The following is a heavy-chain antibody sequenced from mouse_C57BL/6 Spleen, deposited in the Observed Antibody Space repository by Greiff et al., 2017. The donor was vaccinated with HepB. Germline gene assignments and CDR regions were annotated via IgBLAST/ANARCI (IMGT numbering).Heavy chain of an antibody. CDR2: IYPRDGST. D-gene: IGHD2-4*01. V-gene: IGHV1-85*01. Sequence: LVESGPELVKPGASVKLSCKASGYTFTSYDINWVKQRPGQGLEWIGWIYPRDGSTKYNEKFKGKATLTVDTSSSTAYMELHSLTSEDSAVYFCARGDYDWYFDVWGTGTTVTVSS. CDR1: GYTFTSYD. J-gene: IGHJ1*03. CDR3: ARGDYDWYFDV.